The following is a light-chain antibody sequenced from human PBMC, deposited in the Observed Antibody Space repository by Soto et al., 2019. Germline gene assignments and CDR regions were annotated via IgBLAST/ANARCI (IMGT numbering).Light chain of an antibody. CDR1: QSVLHSSNNKNF. CDR2: WAS. V-gene: IGKV4-1*01. J-gene: IGKJ1*01. Sequence: DIVMTQSPDSLAVSLGERATINCKSSQSVLHSSNNKNFLAWYQQKPGQPPKLLIYWASTRESGVPDRFSGSGSETDSHPTISSLQAEDVAVYYCHQSYSTPQTFGQGTKVEIK. CDR3: HQSYSTPQT.